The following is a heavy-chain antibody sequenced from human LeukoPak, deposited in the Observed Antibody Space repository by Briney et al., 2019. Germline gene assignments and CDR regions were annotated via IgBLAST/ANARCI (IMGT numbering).Heavy chain of an antibody. CDR1: GDSINVYY. J-gene: IGHJ4*02. V-gene: IGHV4-59*08. D-gene: IGHD2-8*01. Sequence: SETLTLTCTFSGDSINVYYWSWVRQPPGRGLEWIGYIYFSGSSRYNPSLESRLTLSVATSKNQFSLNLNSVTAADTAVYYCVRHDNGYFHYWGQGTLVTVSS. CDR3: VRHDNGYFHY. CDR2: IYFSGSS.